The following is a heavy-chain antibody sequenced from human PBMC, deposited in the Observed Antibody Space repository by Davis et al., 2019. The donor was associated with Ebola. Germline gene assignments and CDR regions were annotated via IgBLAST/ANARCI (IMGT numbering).Heavy chain of an antibody. CDR2: IYYSGST. CDR1: GGSISSGGYY. D-gene: IGHD6-13*01. J-gene: IGHJ4*02. Sequence: SETLSLTCTVSGGSISSGGYYWSWIRQHPGKGLEWIGYIYYSGSTYYNPSLKSRVTISVDTSKNQFSLKLSSVTAADTAVYYCARETASNSWYANYFDYWGQGTLVTVSS. V-gene: IGHV4-31*03. CDR3: ARETASNSWYANYFDY.